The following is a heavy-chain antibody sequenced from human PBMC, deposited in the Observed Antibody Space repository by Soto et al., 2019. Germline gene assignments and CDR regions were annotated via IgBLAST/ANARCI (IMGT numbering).Heavy chain of an antibody. V-gene: IGHV4-59*01. CDR1: GASTSGYF. CDR3: AGDSRSAEGWLDP. J-gene: IGHJ5*02. D-gene: IGHD1-26*01. CDR2: FYGGST. Sequence: PSETLSLTCTVSGASTSGYFWTWIRQPPGKGLEWIGYFYGGSTNYNPSLKSRATISMAPSKNHFSLNLMSVTAADTAVYYCAGDSRSAEGWLDPWGQGILVNVSS.